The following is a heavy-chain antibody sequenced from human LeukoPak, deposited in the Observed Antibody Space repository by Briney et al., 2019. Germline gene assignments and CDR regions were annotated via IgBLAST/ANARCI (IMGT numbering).Heavy chain of an antibody. Sequence: PSQTLSLTCTVSGGSISSGGYYWNWIRQHPGKGLEWIGYIYYSGTTSYSPSLKTRVTISVDTSKNQFSLKLSSVTAADTAVYYCARGDAIIGVVIIPGAFDIWGQGTMVTVSS. CDR2: IYYSGTT. D-gene: IGHD3-3*01. V-gene: IGHV4-31*02. CDR3: ARGDAIIGVVIIPGAFDI. J-gene: IGHJ3*02. CDR1: GGSISSGGYY.